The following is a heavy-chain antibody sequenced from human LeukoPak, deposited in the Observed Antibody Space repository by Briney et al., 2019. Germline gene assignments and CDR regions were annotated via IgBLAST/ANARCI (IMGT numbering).Heavy chain of an antibody. V-gene: IGHV4-61*02. J-gene: IGHJ3*02. CDR1: GGSISSGSYY. Sequence: PSETLSLTCTVSGGSISSGSYYWSWIRQPAGKGLEWIGRIYTSGSTNYNPSLKSRVTISVDTSKNQFSLKLSSVTAADTAVYYCARVNHGSGTPSDDAFDIWGQGTMVTVSS. D-gene: IGHD3-10*01. CDR3: ARVNHGSGTPSDDAFDI. CDR2: IYTSGST.